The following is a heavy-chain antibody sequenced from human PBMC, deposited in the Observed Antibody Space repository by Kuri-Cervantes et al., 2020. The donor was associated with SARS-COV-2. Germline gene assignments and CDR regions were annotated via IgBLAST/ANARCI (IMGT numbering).Heavy chain of an antibody. J-gene: IGHJ4*02. D-gene: IGHD2-2*01. CDR3: ARPYCTSPTCYDGTFDS. CDR1: GYTFTNSD. CDR2: MNPNSGNT. V-gene: IGHV1-8*02. Sequence: ASVKVSCKASGYTFTNSDINWVRQATGQGLEWMGWMNPNSGNTGYAQKFQGRVTMTKNTSVNTAYMELSSLRSEDTAVYYCARPYCTSPTCYDGTFDSWGQGTLVTVSS.